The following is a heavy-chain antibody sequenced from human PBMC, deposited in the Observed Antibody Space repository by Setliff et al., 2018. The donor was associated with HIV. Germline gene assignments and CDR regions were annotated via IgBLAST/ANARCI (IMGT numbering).Heavy chain of an antibody. D-gene: IGHD3-10*01. Sequence: SETLSLTCTVSGGSISSSSYYWGWIRQPPGKGLEWIGSIYYSGSTYYNPSLKSRVSISVDTSKNQFSLKLNSVTATDTAMYYCARVAFYGPGSHDYFDHWGHGILVTVSS. CDR1: GGSISSSSYY. CDR2: IYYSGST. V-gene: IGHV4-39*07. CDR3: ARVAFYGPGSHDYFDH. J-gene: IGHJ4*01.